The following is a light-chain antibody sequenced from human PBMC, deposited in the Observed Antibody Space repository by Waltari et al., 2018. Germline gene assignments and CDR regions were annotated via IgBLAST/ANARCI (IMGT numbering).Light chain of an antibody. Sequence: QSALTQPASVSRSPGQSITISCTGTNSDIGYYHYVFWYQQYPGKAPKLMIFDVTRWPSGVSHRFSGSKSGNTASLTISGLQAEDEADYFCAAYTSTNTVIFGGGTKVTVL. CDR1: NSDIGYYHY. CDR3: AAYTSTNTVI. J-gene: IGLJ2*01. V-gene: IGLV2-14*01. CDR2: DVT.